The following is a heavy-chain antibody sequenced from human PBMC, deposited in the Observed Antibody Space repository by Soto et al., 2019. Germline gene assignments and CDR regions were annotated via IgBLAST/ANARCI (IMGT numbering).Heavy chain of an antibody. CDR2: ISGSGDST. Sequence: EVQLLDSGGGLVQPGGSLRLSCAASGFTFSSYAMNWVRQAPGKGLEWVSVISGSGDSTYYADSVKGRFTISRDNSKNARYLQMNSLSAEDTAVYYCARRGPGTYFDYWGQGTLVTVSS. CDR1: GFTFSSYA. D-gene: IGHD6-13*01. CDR3: ARRGPGTYFDY. J-gene: IGHJ4*02. V-gene: IGHV3-23*01.